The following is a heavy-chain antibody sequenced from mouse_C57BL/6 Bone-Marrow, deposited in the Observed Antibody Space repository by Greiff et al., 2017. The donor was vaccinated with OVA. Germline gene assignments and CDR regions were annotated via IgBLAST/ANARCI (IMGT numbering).Heavy chain of an antibody. CDR3: ARAPPDYGSSHWYFDV. CDR2: IYPRSGNT. J-gene: IGHJ1*03. Sequence: VQLQQSGAELARPGASVKLSCKASGYTFTSYGISWVKQRTGQGLEWIGEIYPRSGNTYYNEKFKGKATLTADKSSSTAYMELRSLTSEDSAVYFCARAPPDYGSSHWYFDVWGTGTTVTVSS. CDR1: GYTFTSYG. D-gene: IGHD1-1*01. V-gene: IGHV1-81*01.